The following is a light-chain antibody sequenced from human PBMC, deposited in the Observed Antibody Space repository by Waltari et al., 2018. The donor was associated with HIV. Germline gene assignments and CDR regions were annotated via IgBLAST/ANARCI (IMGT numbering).Light chain of an antibody. CDR1: SSAVGRYNL. CDR2: AGS. CDR3: CSYAGSSTYV. V-gene: IGLV2-23*01. J-gene: IGLJ1*01. Sequence: QSALTQPAAVSGPPGQSITLSCTGTSSAVGRYNLVSWYQQHPGKAPKLMIYAGSKRPSGVSNRFSGSKSGNTASLTISGLQAEDEADYYCCSYAGSSTYVFGTGTKVTVL.